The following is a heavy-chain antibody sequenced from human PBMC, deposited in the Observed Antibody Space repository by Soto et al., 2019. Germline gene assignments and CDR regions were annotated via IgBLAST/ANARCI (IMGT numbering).Heavy chain of an antibody. D-gene: IGHD3-10*01. V-gene: IGHV4-34*01. Sequence: QVQLQQWGAGLLKPSETLSLTCAVYAGSFTTYYWSWIRQPPGKGLEWIGEINSSGSTNYNPSLKSRLTISVDTSKTQVSLRLTPVTAADTAVYYCARIRARFSRSAFDIWGQGTMVTVSS. CDR3: ARIRARFSRSAFDI. CDR2: INSSGST. CDR1: AGSFTTYY. J-gene: IGHJ3*02.